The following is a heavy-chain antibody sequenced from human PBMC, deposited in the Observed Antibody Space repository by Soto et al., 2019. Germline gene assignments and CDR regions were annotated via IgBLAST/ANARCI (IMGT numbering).Heavy chain of an antibody. CDR2: IIPILDIA. CDR3: ARDRAIAAGGAYGMAV. CDR1: GGTFSTYT. J-gene: IGHJ6*02. D-gene: IGHD6-13*01. Sequence: QVQLVQSGAEVKKPGSSVKFSCKASGGTFSTYTITWVRQAPGQGLEWMGRIIPILDIANSAQKFQGRVTSTADKSTSTAYMAMSSRRSEDTAVYYCARDRAIAAGGAYGMAVWGQGTTVTVS. V-gene: IGHV1-69*08.